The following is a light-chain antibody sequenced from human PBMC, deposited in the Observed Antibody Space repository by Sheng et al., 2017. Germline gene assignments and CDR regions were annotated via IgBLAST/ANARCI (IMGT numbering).Light chain of an antibody. V-gene: IGLV2-14*03. CDR3: CSYAGSYIYVL. CDR2: DAT. J-gene: IGLJ2*01. CDR1: SSDIGGYNY. Sequence: QSALTQPASVSGSLGQSITISCTGTSSDIGGYNYVSWYQHHPDRAPKLLIYDATYRPYGSSNRFSGSKSGNTASLTISGIQAEDEADYYCCSYAGSYIYVLFGGGTRLTVL.